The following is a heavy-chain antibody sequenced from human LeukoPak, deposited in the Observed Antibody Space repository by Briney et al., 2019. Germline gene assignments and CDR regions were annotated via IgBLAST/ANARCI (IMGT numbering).Heavy chain of an antibody. V-gene: IGHV3-23*01. Sequence: AGGSLRLSCAASEFTFSSYVMAWVRQAPGKGLEWVSTITPGGGTYYADSVKGRFTISRDNSKNTLYLQMNSLRAEDTAVYYCATYYYDSSGYYDAFDIWGQGTMVTVSS. D-gene: IGHD3-22*01. CDR1: EFTFSSYV. J-gene: IGHJ3*02. CDR3: ATYYYDSSGYYDAFDI. CDR2: ITPGGGT.